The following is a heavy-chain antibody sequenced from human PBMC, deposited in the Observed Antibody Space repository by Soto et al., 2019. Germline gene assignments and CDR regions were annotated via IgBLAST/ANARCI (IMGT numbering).Heavy chain of an antibody. Sequence: ASVKVSCKASGYTFTSYGISWVRQAPGQGLEWMGWISAYNGNTNYAQKLQGRVTMTTDTSTSTAYMELRSLRSDDTAVYYCARTTSSWYFPYMDVWGKGTTVTVSS. CDR1: GYTFTSYG. J-gene: IGHJ6*03. CDR3: ARTTSSWYFPYMDV. CDR2: ISAYNGNT. D-gene: IGHD6-13*01. V-gene: IGHV1-18*01.